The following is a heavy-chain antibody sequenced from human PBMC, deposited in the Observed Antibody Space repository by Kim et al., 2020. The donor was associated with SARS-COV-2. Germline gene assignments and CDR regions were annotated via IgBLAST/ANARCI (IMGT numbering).Heavy chain of an antibody. V-gene: IGHV3-30*18. CDR1: GFTFSNYG. Sequence: GGSLRLSCAASGFTFSNYGMHWVRQAPGKGLEWVGVISDDGSNKYQADSVKGRFTISRDNSKNMLYLQMNSLRAEDTAVYYCAKERPQNYYYGSGSFDYWGQGTLVTVSS. J-gene: IGHJ4*02. CDR2: ISDDGSNK. D-gene: IGHD3-10*01. CDR3: AKERPQNYYYGSGSFDY.